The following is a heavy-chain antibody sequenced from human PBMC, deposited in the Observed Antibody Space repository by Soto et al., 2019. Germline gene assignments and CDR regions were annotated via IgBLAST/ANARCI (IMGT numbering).Heavy chain of an antibody. CDR2: ISSSSSTI. CDR1: GFTFSSYS. V-gene: IGHV3-48*02. CDR3: ARVLDYDFWSGYSSEYFQH. D-gene: IGHD3-3*01. Sequence: EVQLVESGGGLVQPGGSLRLSCAASGFTFSSYSMNWVRQAPGKGLEWVSYISSSSSTIYYADSVKGRFTISRDNAKKSLYLQMNSLRDEDTAVYYCARVLDYDFWSGYSSEYFQHWGQGTLVTVSS. J-gene: IGHJ1*01.